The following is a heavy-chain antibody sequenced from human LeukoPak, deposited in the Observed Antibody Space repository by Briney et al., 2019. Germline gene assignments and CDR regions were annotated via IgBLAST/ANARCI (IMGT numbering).Heavy chain of an antibody. V-gene: IGHV4-31*03. Sequence: PSETLSLTCTVSGASISSGGYYWSWLRQHPGKGLEWIGYIYYSGSTYYNPSLKSRVTISVDTSKNQFSLKLSSVTAADTAVYYCAREYCSSTSCHLFDYWGQGTLVTVSS. J-gene: IGHJ4*02. D-gene: IGHD2-2*01. CDR3: AREYCSSTSCHLFDY. CDR1: GASISSGGYY. CDR2: IYYSGST.